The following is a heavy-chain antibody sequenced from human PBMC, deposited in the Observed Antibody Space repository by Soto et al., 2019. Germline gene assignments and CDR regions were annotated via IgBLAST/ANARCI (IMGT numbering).Heavy chain of an antibody. CDR2: IWYDGSYK. J-gene: IGHJ6*02. Sequence: LRLSCAASGFTFSTYGMHWVRQAPGKGLEWVAVIWYDGSYKYYADSVKGRFSVSRDNSRNTMYLQTNSLRAEDTAVYYCARIDCTGGSCRPYYYYGMDVWGQGTTVTVSS. D-gene: IGHD2-15*01. CDR3: ARIDCTGGSCRPYYYYGMDV. CDR1: GFTFSTYG. V-gene: IGHV3-33*01.